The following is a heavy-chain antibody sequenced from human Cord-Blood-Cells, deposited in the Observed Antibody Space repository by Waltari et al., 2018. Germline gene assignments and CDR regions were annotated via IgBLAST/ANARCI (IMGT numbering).Heavy chain of an antibody. V-gene: IGHV1-69*09. CDR1: GGTFSSYA. D-gene: IGHD2-21*02. J-gene: IGHJ2*01. CDR3: ARDDSLDWYFDL. Sequence: QVQLVQSGAEVKKPGSSVKVSCKASGGTFSSYAISWVRQAPRKGLEWMGRSNPILGKANYAQKFQGRGTITADKSTSTAYMELSSLRSEDTAVYYCARDDSLDWYFDLWGRGTLVTVSS. CDR2: SNPILGKA.